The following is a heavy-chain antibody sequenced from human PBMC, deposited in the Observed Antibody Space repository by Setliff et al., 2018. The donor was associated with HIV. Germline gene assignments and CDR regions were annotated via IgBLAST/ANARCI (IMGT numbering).Heavy chain of an antibody. V-gene: IGHV3-53*01. J-gene: IGHJ4*02. CDR3: ARDLTMTYYYDSSGPEEFDY. CDR2: IYNGAAT. Sequence: GGSLRLSCEASGFTVSGHYMSWVRQAPGKGLEWVSVIYNGAATYYADSVKGRFIISRDNSKNMLYLQMNSLRAEDTAVYYCARDLTMTYYYDSSGPEEFDYWGQGTLVTVSS. D-gene: IGHD3-22*01. CDR1: GFTVSGHY.